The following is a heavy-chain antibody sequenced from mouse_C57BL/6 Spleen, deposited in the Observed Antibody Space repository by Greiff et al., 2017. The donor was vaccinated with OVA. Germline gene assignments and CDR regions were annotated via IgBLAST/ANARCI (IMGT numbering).Heavy chain of an antibody. Sequence: VQVVESGAELARPGASVKLSCKASGYTFTSYGISWVKQRTGQGLEWIGEIYPRSGNTYYNEKFKGKATLTADKSSSTAYMELRSLTSEDSAVYFCARKGLGAYFDYWGQGTTLTVSS. CDR1: GYTFTSYG. CDR2: IYPRSGNT. J-gene: IGHJ2*01. V-gene: IGHV1-81*01. CDR3: ARKGLGAYFDY. D-gene: IGHD4-1*01.